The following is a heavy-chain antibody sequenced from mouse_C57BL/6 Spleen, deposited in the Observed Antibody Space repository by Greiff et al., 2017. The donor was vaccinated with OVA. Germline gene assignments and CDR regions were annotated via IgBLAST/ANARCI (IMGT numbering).Heavy chain of an antibody. V-gene: IGHV1-53*01. J-gene: IGHJ1*03. CDR1: GYTFTSYW. D-gene: IGHD1-1*01. CDR3: ARTGYGSSYWYFDV. CDR2: INPSNGGT. Sequence: QVQLQQPGTELVKPGASVKLYCKASGYTFTSYWMHWVKQRPGQGLEWIGNINPSNGGTNYNEKFKSKATLTVDKSSSTAYMQLSSLTSEDSAVYYCARTGYGSSYWYFDVWGTGTTVTVSS.